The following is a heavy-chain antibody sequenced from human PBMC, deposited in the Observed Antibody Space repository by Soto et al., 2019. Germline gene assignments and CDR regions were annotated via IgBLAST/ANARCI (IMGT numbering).Heavy chain of an antibody. V-gene: IGHV3-7*01. D-gene: IGHD2-2*01. CDR3: ARDPAAGGLDV. CDR1: GLTFRTYW. CDR2: IKYDGSDQ. J-gene: IGHJ6*02. Sequence: PGGSLRLSCAASGLTFRTYWMNWVRQAPGKGLEWVANIKYDGSDQFYVDSVKGRFTVSRDNAKNSLYLHMDSLRVEDTAVYYCARDPAAGGLDVWGRGTTVTVSS.